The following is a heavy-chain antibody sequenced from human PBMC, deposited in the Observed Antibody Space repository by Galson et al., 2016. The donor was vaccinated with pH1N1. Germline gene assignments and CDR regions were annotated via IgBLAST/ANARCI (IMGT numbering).Heavy chain of an antibody. Sequence: PALVKPTQTLTLTCTFSGFSLSTSGMCVSWVRQPPGKALEWLALIDWGDEKYYSTSLKTRLTISKGTSKNQVVLTMTNMDPVDTATYYCARFTYGDYTTYFDYWGQGTLVTVSS. CDR1: GFSLSTSGMC. CDR3: ARFTYGDYTTYFDY. CDR2: IDWGDEK. V-gene: IGHV2-70*20. D-gene: IGHD4-17*01. J-gene: IGHJ4*02.